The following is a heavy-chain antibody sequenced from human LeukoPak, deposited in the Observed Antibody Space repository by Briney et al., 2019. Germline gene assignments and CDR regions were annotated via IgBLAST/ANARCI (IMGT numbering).Heavy chain of an antibody. CDR2: ISSSSSYI. Sequence: GGSLRLSCAASGFTVSSNYMSWVRQAPGKGLEWVSSISSSSSYIYYADSVKGRFTISRDNAKNSLYLQMNSLRAEDTAVYYCARGGAAAAGHSHAFDIWGQGTMVTVSS. CDR1: GFTVSSNY. CDR3: ARGGAAAAGHSHAFDI. D-gene: IGHD6-13*01. V-gene: IGHV3-21*01. J-gene: IGHJ3*02.